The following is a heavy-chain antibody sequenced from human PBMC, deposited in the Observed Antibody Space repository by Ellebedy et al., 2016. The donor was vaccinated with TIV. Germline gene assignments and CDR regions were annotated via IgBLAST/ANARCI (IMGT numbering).Heavy chain of an antibody. CDR1: GASFSSSTYY. D-gene: IGHD3-16*01. CDR3: TAQSRDYVWDGDY. V-gene: IGHV4-39*07. Sequence: SETLSLTCAVSGASFSSSTYYWGWIRQPPGNGLEWIGSVYYGGSTYYNPSLRSRLTISIDTSKNQFSLKVKSVTAADTAVYYCTAQSRDYVWDGDYWGQGALVTVSS. CDR2: VYYGGST. J-gene: IGHJ4*02.